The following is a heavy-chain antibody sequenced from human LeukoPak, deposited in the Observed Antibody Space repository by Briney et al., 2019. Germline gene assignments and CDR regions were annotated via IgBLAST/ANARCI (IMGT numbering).Heavy chain of an antibody. J-gene: IGHJ4*02. CDR3: AREVLLSSSPTDY. CDR1: GYTFTGYY. D-gene: IGHD6-13*01. CDR2: INPNSGGT. Sequence: ASVKVSCKASGYTFTGYYMHWVRQAPGQGLEWMGWINPNSGGTNYAQKFQGRATMTRDTSISTAYMELSRLRSDDTAVYYCAREVLLSSSPTDYWGQGTLVTVSS. V-gene: IGHV1-2*02.